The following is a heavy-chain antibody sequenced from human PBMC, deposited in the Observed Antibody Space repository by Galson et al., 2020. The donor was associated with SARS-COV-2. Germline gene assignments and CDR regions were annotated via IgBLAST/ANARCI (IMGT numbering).Heavy chain of an antibody. CDR2: IYYTGSP. CDR3: ARVTDYYDRWFDY. J-gene: IGHJ4*02. Sequence: SETLSLTCTVSGGSVSRSSYYWSWVRQPPGKGLEWIRYIYYTGSPNYNPSLKSRVTISLDASENQFSLKLSSVTAADTAFYYCARVTDYYDRWFDYWGQGTLVTVSS. CDR1: GGSVSRSSYY. D-gene: IGHD3-22*01. V-gene: IGHV4-61*01.